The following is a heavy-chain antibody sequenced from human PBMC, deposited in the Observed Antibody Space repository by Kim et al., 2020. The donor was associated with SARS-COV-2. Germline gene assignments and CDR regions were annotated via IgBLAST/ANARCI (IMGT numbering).Heavy chain of an antibody. CDR1: GGFINNYY. CDR2: TYHSGST. Sequence: SETLSLTCTVSGGFINNYYWTWIRQPPGKGLEWIGYTYHSGSTNYNPSLGSRVTISVDTSKNHLSLKMTSVTAGDTAMYYCARGVRYGSYIDPWGQGTLV. J-gene: IGHJ5*02. V-gene: IGHV4-59*01. CDR3: ARGVRYGSYIDP. D-gene: IGHD4-17*01.